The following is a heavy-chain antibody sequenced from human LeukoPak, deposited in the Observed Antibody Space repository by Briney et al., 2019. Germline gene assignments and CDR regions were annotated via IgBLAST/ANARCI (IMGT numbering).Heavy chain of an antibody. Sequence: GGSLKISCKGSGYSFTSYWIGWVRQMPGKGLEWMGIIYPGDSDTRYSPSFQGQVTISADKSISTAYLQWSSLKASDTAMYYCARQDIVVVPAAGPDAFDIWGQGTMVTVSS. D-gene: IGHD2-2*01. J-gene: IGHJ3*02. V-gene: IGHV5-51*01. CDR3: ARQDIVVVPAAGPDAFDI. CDR1: GYSFTSYW. CDR2: IYPGDSDT.